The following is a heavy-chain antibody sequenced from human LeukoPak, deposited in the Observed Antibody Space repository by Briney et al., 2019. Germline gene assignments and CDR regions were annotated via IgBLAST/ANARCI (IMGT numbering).Heavy chain of an antibody. CDR3: ARDDVRSLYYYYGMDV. J-gene: IGHJ6*02. Sequence: SVKVSCKASGGTFSSYAISWVRQAPGQGLEWMGGIIPIFGTANYAQKFQGRVTITADESTSTAYIELSSLRSEDTAVYYCARDDVRSLYYYYGMDVWGQGTTVTVSS. CDR1: GGTFSSYA. CDR2: IIPIFGTA. V-gene: IGHV1-69*13.